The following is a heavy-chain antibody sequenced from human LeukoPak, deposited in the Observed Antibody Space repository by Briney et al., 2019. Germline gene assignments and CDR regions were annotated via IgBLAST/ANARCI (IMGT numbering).Heavy chain of an antibody. D-gene: IGHD3-16*02. CDR3: AKSPLRLGELSLFDY. CDR2: ISGSGGST. J-gene: IGHJ4*02. V-gene: IGHV3-23*01. Sequence: GGSLRLSCAASGFTFSSYGMSWVRQAPGKGLEWVSAISGSGGSTYYADSVKGRFTISRDNSKNTLYLQMNSLRAEDTAVYYCAKSPLRLGELSLFDYWGQGTLVTVSS. CDR1: GFTFSSYG.